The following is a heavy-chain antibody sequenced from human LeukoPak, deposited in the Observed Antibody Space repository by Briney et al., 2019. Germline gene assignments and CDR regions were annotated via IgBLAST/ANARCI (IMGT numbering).Heavy chain of an antibody. CDR2: IYYSGST. CDR1: GGSISSYY. Sequence: SETLSLTCTVSGGSISSYYWSWIRQPPGKGLEWIGYIYYSGSTNYNPSLKSRVTISVDTSKNQFSLKLSSVTAADTAVYYCARDLGVVVAADAFDIWGQGTMVTVSS. CDR3: ARDLGVVVAADAFDI. V-gene: IGHV4-59*01. J-gene: IGHJ3*02. D-gene: IGHD2-15*01.